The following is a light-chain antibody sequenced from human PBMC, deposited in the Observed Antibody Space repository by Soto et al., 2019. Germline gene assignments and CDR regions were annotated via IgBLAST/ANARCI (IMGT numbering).Light chain of an antibody. CDR2: GNS. J-gene: IGLJ2*01. CDR1: SSNIGAGYD. Sequence: QSVLTQPPSVSGAPGQRVTISCTGRSSNIGAGYDVHWYQQLPGTSPKLLIYGNSNRPSGVPDRFSGSKSGTSASLAITGLQAEDEADYYCQSYDRSLSGHVVFGGGTKLTVL. V-gene: IGLV1-40*01. CDR3: QSYDRSLSGHVV.